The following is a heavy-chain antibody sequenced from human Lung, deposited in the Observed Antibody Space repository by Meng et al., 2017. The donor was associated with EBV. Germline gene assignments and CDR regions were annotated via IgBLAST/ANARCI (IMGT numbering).Heavy chain of an antibody. J-gene: IGHJ4*02. CDR2: INPNSGGT. Sequence: QGQLVALGGEVRKPGASVTVSCKASGYNFTGYYIHWVRQAPGQGLEWMGRINPNSGGTEYAQNFQGRVTMTRDTSISTAYMELSRLRSDDTAVYYCARVEVGITSGDYWGQGTLVTVSS. CDR3: ARVEVGITSGDY. D-gene: IGHD1-26*01. V-gene: IGHV1-2*06. CDR1: GYNFTGYY.